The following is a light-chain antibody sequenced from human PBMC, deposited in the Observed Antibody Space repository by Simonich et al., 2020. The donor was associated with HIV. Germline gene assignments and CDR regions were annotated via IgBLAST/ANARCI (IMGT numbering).Light chain of an antibody. CDR2: DAS. CDR3: QQYGSSHRT. V-gene: IGKV3D-20*01. J-gene: IGKJ1*01. Sequence: EIVLTQSPGTLSLSPGERATLSCRASQSVSSSYLAWYQQKPGLAPRLLIYDASSRATGIPDRFSGSGSGTDFTLTISRLEPEDFAVYYCQQYGSSHRTFGQGTKVEIK. CDR1: QSVSSSY.